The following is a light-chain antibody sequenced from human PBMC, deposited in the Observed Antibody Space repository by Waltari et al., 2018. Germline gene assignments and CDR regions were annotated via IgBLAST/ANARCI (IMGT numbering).Light chain of an antibody. V-gene: IGLV6-57*03. CDR3: QSFDSSHVV. J-gene: IGLJ2*01. CDR1: RGTIATNY. Sequence: FMLTQPHSVSESPGKTVTISCTRSRGTIATNYVQWYQQRPGSAPTKVIYEDNQRPSGVPDRFSGSIDSSSNSASLIISGLKAEDEADYYCQSFDSSHVVFGGGTKLTVL. CDR2: EDN.